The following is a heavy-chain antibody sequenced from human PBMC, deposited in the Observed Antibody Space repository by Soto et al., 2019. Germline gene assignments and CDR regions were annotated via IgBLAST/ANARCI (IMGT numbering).Heavy chain of an antibody. CDR3: AKERGYCSGGSCFFDY. CDR2: ISYDGSNK. V-gene: IGHV3-30*18. J-gene: IGHJ4*02. D-gene: IGHD2-15*01. CDR1: GFTFSTYG. Sequence: QVQLVESGGGVVQPGSSLRLSCAASGFTFSTYGMNWVRQAPGKGLEWVAVISYDGSNKYYADFVKGRFTISRDDSKNTRYLQMNSLRAEDTAVYYGAKERGYCSGGSCFFDYWGQGTLVTVSS.